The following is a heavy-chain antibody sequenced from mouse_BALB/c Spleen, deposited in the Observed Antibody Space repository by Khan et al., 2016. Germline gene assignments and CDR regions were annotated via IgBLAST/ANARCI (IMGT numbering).Heavy chain of an antibody. CDR1: GFTFSDYY. J-gene: IGHJ3*01. V-gene: IGHV5-4*02. CDR2: ISDGGSYT. Sequence: EVELVESGGGLVKPGGSMKLSCAASGFTFSDYYMYWVRQTPEKRLEWVATISDGGSYTYYPDSVKGRFTISRDNVKNNMYLHMISRKSEDAAMYYCARDDRVFAYWGQGTLVTVSA. D-gene: IGHD2-14*01. CDR3: ARDDRVFAY.